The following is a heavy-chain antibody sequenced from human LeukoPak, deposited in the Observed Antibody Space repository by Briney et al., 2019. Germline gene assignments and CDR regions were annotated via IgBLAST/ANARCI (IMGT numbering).Heavy chain of an antibody. CDR3: ARGGGYYDSSGYYLWDY. CDR1: GYTFTSYD. D-gene: IGHD3-22*01. CDR2: MNPNSGNT. J-gene: IGHJ4*02. V-gene: IGHV1-8*03. Sequence: ASVKVSCKASGYTFTSYDINWVRQATGQGLEWVGWMNPNSGNTGYAQKFQGRVTITRNTSISTAYMELSSLRSEDTAVYYCARGGGYYDSSGYYLWDYWGQGTLVTVSS.